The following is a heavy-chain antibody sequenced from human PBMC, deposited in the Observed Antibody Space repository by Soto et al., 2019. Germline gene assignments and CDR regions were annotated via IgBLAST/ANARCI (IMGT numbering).Heavy chain of an antibody. V-gene: IGHV3-23*01. J-gene: IGHJ4*02. Sequence: EVLLLESGGGLVQPGGSLRLSCAASGFTFSNYAMSWVRQAPGRGLEWVSAISDRGGSTYYADSVKGRFTISRDNSKNTLYLQMNSLRAEDTAVYYCAKHLTMVRGIIVAARVPFDYWGQGTLVSVSS. D-gene: IGHD3-10*01. CDR3: AKHLTMVRGIIVAARVPFDY. CDR2: ISDRGGST. CDR1: GFTFSNYA.